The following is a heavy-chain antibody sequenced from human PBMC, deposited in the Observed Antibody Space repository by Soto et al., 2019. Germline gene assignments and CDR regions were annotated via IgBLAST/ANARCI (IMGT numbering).Heavy chain of an antibody. CDR3: ARDHRLTRRVGSAPRGLAFDY. Sequence: QVQLVESGGGVVQPGRSLRLSCAASGFTFSSYAMHWVRQAPGKGLEWVAVISYDGSNKYYADSVKGRFTVSRDNSKNTLYLQMNSLRAEDTAVYYCARDHRLTRRVGSAPRGLAFDYWGQGTLFTVSS. CDR1: GFTFSSYA. CDR2: ISYDGSNK. J-gene: IGHJ4*02. V-gene: IGHV3-30-3*01. D-gene: IGHD2-15*01.